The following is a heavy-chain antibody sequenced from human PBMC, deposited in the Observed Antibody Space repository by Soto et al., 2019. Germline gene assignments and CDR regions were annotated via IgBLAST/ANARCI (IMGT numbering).Heavy chain of an antibody. V-gene: IGHV3-23*01. CDR1: GFTFSSFA. J-gene: IGHJ4*02. CDR2: ISGSSGHT. CDR3: ARGPSEYIWGSYLRYCDS. D-gene: IGHD3-16*02. Sequence: EVQLLESGGGLVQPGGSLRLSCAASGFTFSSFAMNWVRQAPGKGLEGVSAISGSSGHTYYADYVKGRFIISRDNSKNTLYLQMDSLSADDTAVYYCARGPSEYIWGSYLRYCDSWGQGSLVTVSS.